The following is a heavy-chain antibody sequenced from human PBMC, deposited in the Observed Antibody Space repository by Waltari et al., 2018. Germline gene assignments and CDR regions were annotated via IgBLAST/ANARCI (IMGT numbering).Heavy chain of an antibody. D-gene: IGHD6-13*01. CDR3: ARDDHGQQLAY. J-gene: IGHJ1*01. V-gene: IGHV3-43*01. Sequence: EVRLVESGGVGVQPGGSLRLSCAGAGFPFEDFTMHWVRQAPGKGLEWVSYISWDGGDRFYADSVKGRFTISRDNTKNSLDLQMNSLRTDDTALYYCARDDHGQQLAYWGQGTLVTVSS. CDR2: ISWDGGDR. CDR1: GFPFEDFT.